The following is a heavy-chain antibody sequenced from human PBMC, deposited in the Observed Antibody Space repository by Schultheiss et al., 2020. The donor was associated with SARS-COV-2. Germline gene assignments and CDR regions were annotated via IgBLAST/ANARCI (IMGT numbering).Heavy chain of an antibody. V-gene: IGHV3-9*01. CDR3: AKGVDIVGTTSPFDY. D-gene: IGHD5-12*01. CDR2: ICWNSGSI. CDR1: GFTFDDYA. J-gene: IGHJ4*02. Sequence: GGSLRLSCAASGFTFDDYAMHWVRQAPGKGLEWVSGICWNSGSIGYADSVKGRFTISGDKAKNSLELQVHSLRAEETALYYCAKGVDIVGTTSPFDYWGQGGLITVA.